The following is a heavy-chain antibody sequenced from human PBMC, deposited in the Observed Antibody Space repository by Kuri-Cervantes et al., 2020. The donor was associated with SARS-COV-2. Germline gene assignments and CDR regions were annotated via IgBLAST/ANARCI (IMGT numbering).Heavy chain of an antibody. V-gene: IGHV4-34*01. CDR1: GGSFSGYY. D-gene: IGHD3-3*01. Sequence: SETLSLTCAVYGGSFSGYYWSWIRQPPGKGLEWSGSIYHSGSTYYNPSLKSRVTISVDTSKNQFSLKLSSVTAADTAVYYCARVKGDDFWSGRQSDAFDIWGQGTMVTVSS. CDR3: ARVKGDDFWSGRQSDAFDI. CDR2: IYHSGST. J-gene: IGHJ3*02.